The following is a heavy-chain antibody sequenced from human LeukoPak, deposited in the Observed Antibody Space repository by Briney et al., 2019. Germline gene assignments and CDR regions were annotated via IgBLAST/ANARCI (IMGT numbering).Heavy chain of an antibody. D-gene: IGHD1-1*01. CDR1: GGSISSYY. J-gene: IGHJ6*02. Sequence: LSLTCTVSGGSISSYYWSWVRQVPGKGLEWVSGINWNSGTVGYADSVKGRFTISRDNAKNTLFLQMNSLRAEDTAVYYCARRGTGHGMDVWGQGTTVIVSS. CDR2: INWNSGTV. V-gene: IGHV3-9*01. CDR3: ARRGTGHGMDV.